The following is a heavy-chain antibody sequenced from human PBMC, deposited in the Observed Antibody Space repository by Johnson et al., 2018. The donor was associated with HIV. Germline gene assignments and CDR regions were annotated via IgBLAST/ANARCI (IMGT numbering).Heavy chain of an antibody. J-gene: IGHJ3*02. CDR1: GFTFSSYG. D-gene: IGHD1-26*01. V-gene: IGHV3-33*01. CDR2: IWYDGSNK. CDR3: AGRGLYSGSYPI. Sequence: QVQLVESGGGVVQPGRSLRLSCAASGFTFSSYGMHWVRQAPGKGLEWVAVIWYDGSNKYYADSVKGRFTISRDNSKNTRYLQMNSLRAEDTAVYYCAGRGLYSGSYPIWGQGTMVTVSS.